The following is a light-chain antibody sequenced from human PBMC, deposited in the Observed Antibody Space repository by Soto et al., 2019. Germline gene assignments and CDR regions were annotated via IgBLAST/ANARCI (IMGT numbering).Light chain of an antibody. V-gene: IGKV1-39*01. Sequence: DIQMTQSPSSLSASVGDRVSIACRATQSISNSLNWYKQNSGKAPELLIYDAFSLHDGVPSRFSGSGSGTDFTLTISSLQPEDFATYYCQQSYTFPRWTFGQGTTVEIK. CDR2: DAF. CDR1: QSISNS. CDR3: QQSYTFPRWT. J-gene: IGKJ1*01.